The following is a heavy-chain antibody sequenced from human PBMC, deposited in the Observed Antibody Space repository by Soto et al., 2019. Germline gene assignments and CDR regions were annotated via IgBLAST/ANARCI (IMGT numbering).Heavy chain of an antibody. CDR2: INQDGSDQ. CDR1: GFTFSSHW. V-gene: IGHV3-7*01. D-gene: IGHD2-8*01. CDR3: ATSMRHPLNP. J-gene: IGHJ5*02. Sequence: EVQVVESGGGLVQPGGSLRLSCAASGFTFSSHWMTWVRQVPGKGLEWVANINQDGSDQYYVDSVKGRFTISRDNAKNSLCLHMNSLRVEDTAVYYCATSMRHPLNPWGQGTLVTVSS.